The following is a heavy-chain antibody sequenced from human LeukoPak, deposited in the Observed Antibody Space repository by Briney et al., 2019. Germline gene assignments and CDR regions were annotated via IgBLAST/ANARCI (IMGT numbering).Heavy chain of an antibody. V-gene: IGHV4-30-4*08. CDR2: IYYSGST. CDR1: GGSISSGDYY. CDR3: AREGFDWLYDY. D-gene: IGHD3-9*01. J-gene: IGHJ4*02. Sequence: SETLSLTCTVSGGSISSGDYYWSWIRRPPGKGLEWIGYIYYSGSTYYNPSLKSRVTISVDTSKNQFSLKLSSVTAADTAVYYCAREGFDWLYDYWGQGTLVTVSS.